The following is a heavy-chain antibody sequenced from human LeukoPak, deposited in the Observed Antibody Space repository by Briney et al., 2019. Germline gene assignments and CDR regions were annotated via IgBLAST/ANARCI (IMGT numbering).Heavy chain of an antibody. CDR1: SYSISRGYY. CDR2: IYHAGST. Sequence: SETLSLTCTVSSYSISRGYYWGWIRQSPGKGLEWIENIYHAGSTSYTPSLERRVTISLDLSKNQFSLRLSSVTAADTPLYFCVREGPIRFLEQIDYWGQGTLVTVSS. CDR3: VREGPIRFLEQIDY. V-gene: IGHV4-38-2*02. J-gene: IGHJ4*02. D-gene: IGHD3-3*01.